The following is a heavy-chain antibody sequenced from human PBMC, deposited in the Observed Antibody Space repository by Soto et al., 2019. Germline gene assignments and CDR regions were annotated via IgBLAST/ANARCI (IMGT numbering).Heavy chain of an antibody. J-gene: IGHJ4*02. D-gene: IGHD6-19*01. CDR2: ISGSGGST. V-gene: IGHV3-23*01. Sequence: GGSLRLSCAASGFTFSSYAMSWVRQAPGKGLEWVSAISGSGGSTYYVDSVKGRFTISRDNSKNTLYLQMNSLRAEDTAVYYCAKGDNGSGWYSSFYWGQGTLVTVSS. CDR3: AKGDNGSGWYSSFY. CDR1: GFTFSSYA.